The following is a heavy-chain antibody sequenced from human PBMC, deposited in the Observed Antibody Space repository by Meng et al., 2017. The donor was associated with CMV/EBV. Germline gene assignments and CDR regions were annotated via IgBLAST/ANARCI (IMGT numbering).Heavy chain of an antibody. CDR2: INPNDDT. CDR1: GYTFTSYG. V-gene: IGHV1-2*02. CDR3: ARSSGWSRFDY. D-gene: IGHD6-19*01. Sequence: VQLVQSGAEVKKPGASVKVSCKASGYTFTSYGISRVRQAPGQGLEWMGWINPNDDTNYAQNFQGRVTMTRDMSINTVYMELSRLTSDDTAVYYCARSSGWSRFDYWGLGTLVTVSS. J-gene: IGHJ4*02.